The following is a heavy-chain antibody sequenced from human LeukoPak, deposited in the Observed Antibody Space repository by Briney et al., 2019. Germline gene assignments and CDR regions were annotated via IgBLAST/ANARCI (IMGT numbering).Heavy chain of an antibody. CDR3: ARGLGPSYYDFWSGYYSVFDY. CDR2: MNPNSGNT. Sequence: ASVKVSCKVSGYTFTSYDINWVRQATGQGLEWMGWMNPNSGNTGYAQKFQGRVTMTRNTSISTAYMELSSLRSEDTAVYYCARGLGPSYYDFWSGYYSVFDYWGQGTLVTVSS. J-gene: IGHJ4*02. V-gene: IGHV1-8*01. CDR1: GYTFTSYD. D-gene: IGHD3-3*01.